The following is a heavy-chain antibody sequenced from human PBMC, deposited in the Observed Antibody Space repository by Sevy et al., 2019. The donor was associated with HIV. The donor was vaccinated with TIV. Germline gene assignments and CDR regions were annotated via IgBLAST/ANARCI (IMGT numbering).Heavy chain of an antibody. Sequence: GSLRLSCAASGFTFSSYCMSWVRQAPGKGLEWVATMKQDGSEEDYVDSVKGRFTISRDNAKNSLFLQMNSLSAEDTAVYYCVREGLGGYSYSLDYWGHGTLVTVSS. V-gene: IGHV3-7*01. J-gene: IGHJ4*01. CDR3: VREGLGGYSYSLDY. CDR1: GFTFSSYC. CDR2: MKQDGSEE. D-gene: IGHD5-18*01.